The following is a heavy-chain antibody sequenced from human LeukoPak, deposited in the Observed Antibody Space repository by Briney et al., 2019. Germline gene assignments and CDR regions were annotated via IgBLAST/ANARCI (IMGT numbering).Heavy chain of an antibody. V-gene: IGHV4-34*01. D-gene: IGHD3-9*01. CDR2: INHSAST. CDR1: GGSFSGYH. Sequence: PSETLSLTCAVYGGSFSGYHWSWIRQPPGKGLEWIGEINHSASTNYNPSLKSRVTISVDTSKNQFSLKLSSVTAADTAVYYCARGHYDILTGYSYYYYYYMDVWGKGTTVTVSS. CDR3: ARGHYDILTGYSYYYYYYMDV. J-gene: IGHJ6*03.